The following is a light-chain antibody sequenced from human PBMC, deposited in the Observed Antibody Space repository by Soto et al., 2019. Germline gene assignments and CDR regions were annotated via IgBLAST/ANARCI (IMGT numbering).Light chain of an antibody. J-gene: IGKJ4*01. CDR1: RSISNY. CDR2: AAS. CDR3: QQSYSSVLT. V-gene: IGKV1-39*01. Sequence: DIQMTQSPSSLAAYVGDRVTLNCRPSRSISNYLNWYRQKSGGAPKLLLYAASNLQSGVPSRFSGSRSGTNFTLTITSLQPDDFATYQCQQSYSSVLTCGGGTKV.